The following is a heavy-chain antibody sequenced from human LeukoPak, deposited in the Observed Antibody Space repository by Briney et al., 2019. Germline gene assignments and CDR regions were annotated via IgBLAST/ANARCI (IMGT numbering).Heavy chain of an antibody. CDR3: ARRRDFFDY. Sequence: GGSLRLSCAASGFTFSSYAMSWVRQAPGKGLEWVSAISGSGGSTYYADSVKGRFTISRDNAKNSLYLQMSSLRAEDTAVYYCARRRDFFDYWGQGTLVTVSS. V-gene: IGHV3-23*01. CDR2: ISGSGGST. CDR1: GFTFSSYA. J-gene: IGHJ4*02.